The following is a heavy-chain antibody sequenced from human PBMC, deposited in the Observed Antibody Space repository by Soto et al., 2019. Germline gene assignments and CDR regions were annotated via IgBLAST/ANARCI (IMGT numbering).Heavy chain of an antibody. CDR2: IIPILGIS. Sequence: QVQLVQSGAEVKKPVSSVKVSCKASGGTFSSYTISWVRQAPGQGLEWMGRIIPILGISNYAQKFQGRVTITADKSTSTAYMELSSLRSEDTAVYYCASLRGFWSGQPFDYWGQGTLVTVSS. V-gene: IGHV1-69*02. D-gene: IGHD3-3*01. CDR1: GGTFSSYT. CDR3: ASLRGFWSGQPFDY. J-gene: IGHJ4*02.